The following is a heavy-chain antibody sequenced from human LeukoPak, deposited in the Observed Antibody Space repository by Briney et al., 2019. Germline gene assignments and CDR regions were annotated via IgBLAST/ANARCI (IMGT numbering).Heavy chain of an antibody. CDR1: GFTFSSYS. CDR2: INSDGSST. Sequence: GGSLRLSCAASGFTFSSYSMNWVRQAPGKGLVWVSRINSDGSSTSYADSVKGRFTISRDNAKNTLYLQMNSLRAEDTAVYYCAFYGPVGMDVWGQGTTVTVSS. CDR3: AFYGPVGMDV. D-gene: IGHD2/OR15-2a*01. V-gene: IGHV3-74*01. J-gene: IGHJ6*02.